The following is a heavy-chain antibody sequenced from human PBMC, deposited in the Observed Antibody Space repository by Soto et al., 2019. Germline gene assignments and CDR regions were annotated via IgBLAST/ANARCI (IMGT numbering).Heavy chain of an antibody. CDR2: ISANGQGI. V-gene: IGHV3-23*01. CDR3: AKDRNYPRDQFHN. D-gene: IGHD1-7*01. Sequence: GGSLRLSCAVSGFSFGNYAMSWVRQAPGKGLEWVSAISANGQGIYYADSVKGRFIIPRDSSKNTVFLHMDSLTAEDTAVYYCAKDRNYPRDQFHNWGQGTLVTVSS. CDR1: GFSFGNYA. J-gene: IGHJ4*02.